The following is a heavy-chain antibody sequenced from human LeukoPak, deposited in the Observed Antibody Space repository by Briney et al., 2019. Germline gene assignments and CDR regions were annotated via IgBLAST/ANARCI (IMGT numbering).Heavy chain of an antibody. J-gene: IGHJ6*03. Sequence: TGGSLRLSCAASGFTFSSYAVSWVRQAPGKGLEWVSAISGSGGSTYHADSVKGRFTISRDNSKSTLYLQMNSLRAEDTAVYYCAKGTGYCSGGSCYSAYYYYMDVWGKGTTVTVSS. V-gene: IGHV3-23*01. D-gene: IGHD2-15*01. CDR2: ISGSGGST. CDR3: AKGTGYCSGGSCYSAYYYYMDV. CDR1: GFTFSSYA.